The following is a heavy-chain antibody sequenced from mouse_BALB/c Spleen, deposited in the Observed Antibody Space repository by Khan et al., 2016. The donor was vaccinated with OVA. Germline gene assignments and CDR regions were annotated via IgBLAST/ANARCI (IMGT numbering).Heavy chain of an antibody. CDR1: GYTFSSYW. Sequence: QVQLQQSGTELLKPGASVKISCKATGYTFSSYWIEWIKQRSGHGLEWIGEILPGSDSPNYNERFMGKATFTADTSSNTAYMQLSSLTSEDSAVYDWARQGGGYFSWFAYWGQGTLVTVSA. V-gene: IGHV1-9*01. CDR3: ARQGGGYFSWFAY. CDR2: ILPGSDSP. J-gene: IGHJ3*01. D-gene: IGHD2-3*01.